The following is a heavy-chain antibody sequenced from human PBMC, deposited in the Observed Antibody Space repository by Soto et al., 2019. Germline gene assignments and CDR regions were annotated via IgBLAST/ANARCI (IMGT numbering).Heavy chain of an antibody. CDR2: IYYSGSP. V-gene: IGHV4-59*01. CDR3: ASHYRRRGWEWATEPLFDY. Sequence: QVQLQESGPGLVKPSETLSLTCPVSGGSISSYYWRWIRQPPGKGLEWIGYIYYSGSPNYTPSLTSLVSISVDISKNQSSLKRSSVTAADTAVYYCASHYRRRGWEWATEPLFDYWGQGTLVTVSS. D-gene: IGHD6-19*01. CDR1: GGSISSYY. J-gene: IGHJ4*02.